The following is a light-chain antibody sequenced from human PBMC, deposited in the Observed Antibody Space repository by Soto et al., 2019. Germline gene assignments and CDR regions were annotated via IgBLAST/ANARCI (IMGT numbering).Light chain of an antibody. J-gene: IGKJ2*03. CDR3: QQYESSPFS. Sequence: IVLTQSPGTLSSSPGERVTLSCRASQSFRTTYLAWYQQRPGQAPRLLVSGVSARATGISDRFSGSGSGTDFTLTISRLEPEDFVVYYCQQYESSPFSFGQGTKLEIK. CDR1: QSFRTTY. CDR2: GVS. V-gene: IGKV3-20*01.